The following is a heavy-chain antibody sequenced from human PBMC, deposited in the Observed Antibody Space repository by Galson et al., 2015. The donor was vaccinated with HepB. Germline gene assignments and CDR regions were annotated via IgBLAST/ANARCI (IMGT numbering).Heavy chain of an antibody. D-gene: IGHD7-27*01. CDR2: INSDSTYI. CDR1: GFTFNDYN. Sequence: SLRLSCAASGFTFNDYNMIWVRQAPGKGLEWVSSINSDSTYIYYADSVRGRFTISRDNAKNSLYLQMNSLRVEDTAIYYCARDPPLGAPFDYWGQGTLVPVSS. CDR3: ARDPPLGAPFDY. J-gene: IGHJ4*02. V-gene: IGHV3-21*01.